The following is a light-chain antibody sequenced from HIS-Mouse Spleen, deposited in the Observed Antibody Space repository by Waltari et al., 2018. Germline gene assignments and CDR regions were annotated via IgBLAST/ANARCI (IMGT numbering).Light chain of an antibody. Sequence: DIVMTQSPDSLAVSLGERATINCKSSQSVLYSSNHKNYLAWYQQKPGQPPKLLIYWASTRESGVPDRFSGSGSGTDFTLTINSLQAEDVAVYYCQQYYSTPYTFGQGTKLEIK. CDR2: WAS. CDR1: QSVLYSSNHKNY. V-gene: IGKV4-1*01. CDR3: QQYYSTPYT. J-gene: IGKJ2*01.